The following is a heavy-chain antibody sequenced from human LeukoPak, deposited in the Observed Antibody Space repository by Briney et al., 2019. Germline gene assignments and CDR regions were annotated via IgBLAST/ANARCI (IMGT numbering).Heavy chain of an antibody. Sequence: GGSLRLSCAASGFTFSSYSMNWVRQAPGKGLEWVSSISSSSSYIYYADSVKGRFTISRDNAKNSVYLQMNSLRAGDTAVYYCARVPLREGSSGWYRYFDYWGQGTLVTVSS. J-gene: IGHJ4*02. CDR2: ISSSSSYI. D-gene: IGHD6-19*01. CDR3: ARVPLREGSSGWYRYFDY. V-gene: IGHV3-21*01. CDR1: GFTFSSYS.